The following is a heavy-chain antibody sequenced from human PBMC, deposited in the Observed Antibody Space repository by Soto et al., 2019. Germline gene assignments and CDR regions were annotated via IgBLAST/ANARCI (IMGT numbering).Heavy chain of an antibody. CDR1: GFTFSSYW. V-gene: IGHV3-74*01. CDR2: INSDGSST. J-gene: IGHJ6*02. CDR3: ARAVGDYYYGMDV. Sequence: PGGSLRLSCAASGFTFSSYWVHWVRQAPGRGLVWVSRINSDGSSTSYADSVKGRFTISRDNAKNTLYLQMNSLRAEDTAVYYCARAVGDYYYGMDVWGQGTTVTVSS.